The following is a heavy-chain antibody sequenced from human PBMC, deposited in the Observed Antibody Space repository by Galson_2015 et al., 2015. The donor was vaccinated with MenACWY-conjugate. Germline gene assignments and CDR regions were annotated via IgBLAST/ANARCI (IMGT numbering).Heavy chain of an antibody. D-gene: IGHD3-10*01. CDR1: GFALSSYA. Sequence: SLRLSCAASGFALSSYAMSWVRQAPGEGLKWVSAISGSATTTCYADSVKGRFTISRDNAKNTLYLQMNSLRAEDTAVYYCAKGLWFGTQGDYWGQGTLLTVSS. CDR3: AKGLWFGTQGDY. J-gene: IGHJ4*02. CDR2: ISGSATTT. V-gene: IGHV3-23*01.